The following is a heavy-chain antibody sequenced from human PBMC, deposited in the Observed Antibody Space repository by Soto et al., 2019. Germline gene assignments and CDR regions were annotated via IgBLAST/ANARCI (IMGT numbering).Heavy chain of an antibody. CDR2: ISYDGSNK. CDR3: AKDRQGYYCCDGMDV. CDR1: GFTFSSYG. V-gene: IGHV3-30*18. J-gene: IGHJ6*02. Sequence: QVQLVESGGGLVQPGRSLRLSCAASGFTFSSYGMHWVRQAPGKGLEWVAVISYDGSNKYYADSVKGRFTISRDNSKNTLYLQMNSLRAEDTAVYYCAKDRQGYYCCDGMDVWGQGTTVTVSS.